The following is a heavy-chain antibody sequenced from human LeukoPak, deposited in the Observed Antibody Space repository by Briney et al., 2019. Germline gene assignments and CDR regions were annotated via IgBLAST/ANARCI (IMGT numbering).Heavy chain of an antibody. D-gene: IGHD2-2*02. CDR1: GYTFTAYR. V-gene: IGHV1-2*02. CDR3: AREIPSVSPIPTTALDY. J-gene: IGHJ4*02. CDR2: VSPSSGAT. Sequence: ASVKVSCKASGYTFTAYRVHWMRQPPGQGLEWMGWVSPSSGATKYAQKFQGRVTMTRDTSTSTAYVELRRLRSDDTAVYYCAREIPSVSPIPTTALDYWGQGTLVTVSS.